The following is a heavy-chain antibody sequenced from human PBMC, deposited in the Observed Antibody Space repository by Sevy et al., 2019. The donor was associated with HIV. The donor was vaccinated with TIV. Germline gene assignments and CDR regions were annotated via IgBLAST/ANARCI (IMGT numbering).Heavy chain of an antibody. CDR1: GFNVNDNY. D-gene: IGHD3-16*02. Sequence: GGSLRLSCAASGFNVNDNYMTWVRQAPGKGLEWVSIIHADGSSYYADSVKGRFTMSRDDSKNIVNLQMNSLRADDTAVYYGARDRRCCSNECYLYDYYGMDVWGQGTAVTVSS. J-gene: IGHJ6*02. CDR3: ARDRRCCSNECYLYDYYGMDV. CDR2: IHADGSS. V-gene: IGHV3-53*01.